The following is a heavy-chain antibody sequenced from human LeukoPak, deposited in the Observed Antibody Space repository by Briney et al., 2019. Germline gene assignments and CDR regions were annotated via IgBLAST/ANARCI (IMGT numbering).Heavy chain of an antibody. Sequence: PSETLSLTCTVSVGSISPYYWSWIRQPAGKGLGGIGRIYYTWTTDYNPSLKSRVSMSLDTSTKQCSLKLSSVTAADTAVYYCARGLTAAVDRALDYWGQGTLVTVSS. D-gene: IGHD6-13*01. CDR1: VGSISPYY. J-gene: IGHJ4*02. V-gene: IGHV4-4*07. CDR3: ARGLTAAVDRALDY. CDR2: IYYTWTT.